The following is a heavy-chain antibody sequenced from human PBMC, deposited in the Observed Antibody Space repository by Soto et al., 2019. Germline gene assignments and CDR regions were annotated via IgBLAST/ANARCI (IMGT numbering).Heavy chain of an antibody. CDR2: MNANSGNT. CDR3: ARDITAYWYFDL. CDR1: GYTFTSYD. Sequence: QVQLVQSGAEVKKPGASVKVSCKASGYTFTSYDINWVRQATGQGLEWMGWMNANSGNTGYAQKFQGRVTMTRNTSISTDYMELSRLRSEDTAVYYCARDITAYWYFDLWGRGTLVTVSS. J-gene: IGHJ2*01. V-gene: IGHV1-8*01. D-gene: IGHD3-3*01.